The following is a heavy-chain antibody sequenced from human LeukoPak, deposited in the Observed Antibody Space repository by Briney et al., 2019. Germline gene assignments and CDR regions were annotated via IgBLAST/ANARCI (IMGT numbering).Heavy chain of an antibody. CDR3: AREEAAVEGDDAFDF. CDR1: GFTFSSYW. V-gene: IGHV3-74*01. CDR2: INSDGSST. D-gene: IGHD3-16*01. Sequence: GGSLRLSCAASGFTFSSYWMHWVRQAPGKGLVWVSRINSDGSSTSYADSVKGRFTISRDNARNTLYLQMNSLRGDDTAVYYCAREEAAVEGDDAFDFWGQGTKVTVSS. J-gene: IGHJ3*01.